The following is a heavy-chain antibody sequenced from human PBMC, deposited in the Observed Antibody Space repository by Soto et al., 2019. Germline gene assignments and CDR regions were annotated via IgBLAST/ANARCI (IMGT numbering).Heavy chain of an antibody. V-gene: IGHV1-18*01. Sequence: QIQLLQSGAEVKKPGASVKVTCKASGYTFRNFGISWVRQAPGQGLEWMGWISAYNANANYAQKFQGRLTMTADTTTRTGYIELRSPRSDHTGSDYSARHNSYFDFWGHGTLVTVAS. J-gene: IGHJ4*01. CDR3: ARHNSYFDF. CDR1: GYTFRNFG. CDR2: ISAYNANA.